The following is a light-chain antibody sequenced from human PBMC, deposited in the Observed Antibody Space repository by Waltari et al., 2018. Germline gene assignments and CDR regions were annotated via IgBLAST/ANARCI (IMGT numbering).Light chain of an antibody. CDR1: QDISDY. J-gene: IGKJ4*01. V-gene: IGKV1-12*01. CDR2: AAS. CDR3: QQGNSFPLT. Sequence: DIQMTQSPSSVSASVGDRVTITCRASQDISDYLAWYQQKPGKAPKLLIYAASILLSGVPSRFSASGSVTYFTLTISSLQPEDFATYYCQQGNSFPLTFGGGTRVDIK.